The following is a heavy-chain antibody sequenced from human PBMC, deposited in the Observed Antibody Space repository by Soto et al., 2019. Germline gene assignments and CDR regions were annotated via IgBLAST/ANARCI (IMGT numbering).Heavy chain of an antibody. J-gene: IGHJ4*02. D-gene: IGHD2-15*01. CDR3: ARPQGYCSGGSCYPLDY. CDR2: ISGSAATT. Sequence: SCAASGFTFSSYAMNWVRQAPGKGLEWVSAISGSAATTHFADSVKGRFTISRDNAKNSVYLQMNSLRAKDTAVYYCARPQGYCSGGSCYPLDYWGQGTLVTVSS. V-gene: IGHV3-23*01. CDR1: GFTFSSYA.